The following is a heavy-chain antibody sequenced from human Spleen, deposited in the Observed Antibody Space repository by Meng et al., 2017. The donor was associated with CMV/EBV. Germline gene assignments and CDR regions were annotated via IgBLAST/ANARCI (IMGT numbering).Heavy chain of an antibody. Sequence: GESLKISCAASGFTVSSNEMSWVRQAPGKGLEWVSSISGGSTYYADSRKGRFTISRDNSKNTLHLQMNSLRAEDTAVYYCKRDITIFGVAAYGMDVWGQGTTVTVSS. CDR1: GFTVSSNE. V-gene: IGHV3-38-3*01. J-gene: IGHJ6*02. CDR3: KRDITIFGVAAYGMDV. D-gene: IGHD3-3*01. CDR2: ISGGST.